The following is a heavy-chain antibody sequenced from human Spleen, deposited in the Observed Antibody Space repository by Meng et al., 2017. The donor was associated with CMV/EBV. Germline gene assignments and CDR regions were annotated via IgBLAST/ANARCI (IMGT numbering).Heavy chain of an antibody. CDR1: YY. J-gene: IGHJ4*02. V-gene: IGHV4-31*02. CDR2: IYYSGTT. Sequence: YYWSWIRQHPGKGPEWIGNIYYSGTTYYNPSLKSRVIISLDTSKNRFSLKLSSVTAADTAVYYCASGVAYYDSSGYYYGPSQLDYWGQGTLVTVSS. CDR3: ASGVAYYDSSGYYYGPSQLDY. D-gene: IGHD3-22*01.